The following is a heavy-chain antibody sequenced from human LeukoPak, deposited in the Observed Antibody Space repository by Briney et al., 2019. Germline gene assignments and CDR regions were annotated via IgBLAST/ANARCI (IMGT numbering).Heavy chain of an antibody. V-gene: IGHV3-23*01. CDR2: ISGSGGST. D-gene: IGHD6-19*01. CDR1: GFTFSSYA. Sequence: GGSLRLSCAASGFTFSSYAMSWVRQAPGKGLEWVSAISGSGGSTYYADSVKGRFTISRDNSKNTLYLQMSSLRAEDTAVYYCAKAIYSSGWYGYWGQGTLVTVSS. CDR3: AKAIYSSGWYGY. J-gene: IGHJ4*02.